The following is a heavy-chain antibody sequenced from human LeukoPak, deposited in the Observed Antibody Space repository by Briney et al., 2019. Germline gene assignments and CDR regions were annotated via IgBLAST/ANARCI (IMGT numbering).Heavy chain of an antibody. J-gene: IGHJ4*02. V-gene: IGHV3-11*04. CDR2: ISSSGSTI. CDR1: GFTFSDYY. Sequence: TGGSLRLSCAASGFTFSDYYMSWIRQAPGKGLEWVSCISSSGSTIYYADSVKGRFTISRDNAKNSLYLQMNSLRAEDTAVYYCARDGVYSYGHTDYWGQGTLVTVSS. CDR3: ARDGVYSYGHTDY. D-gene: IGHD5-18*01.